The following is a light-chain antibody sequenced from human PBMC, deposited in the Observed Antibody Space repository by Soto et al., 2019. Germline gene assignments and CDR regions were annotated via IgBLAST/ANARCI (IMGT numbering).Light chain of an antibody. CDR1: QSVRGNY. CDR2: EAS. J-gene: IGKJ2*01. V-gene: IGKV3-20*01. CDR3: QQYVNSPFT. Sequence: EVVLTQSPGTLSLSPGERATFSCRASQSVRGNYIAWYQQKPGQAPRVLIFEASKRATGTPDRFSGSGSGTDFTLTISRLEPEDFAVFYCQQYVNSPFTFGQGTKVDIK.